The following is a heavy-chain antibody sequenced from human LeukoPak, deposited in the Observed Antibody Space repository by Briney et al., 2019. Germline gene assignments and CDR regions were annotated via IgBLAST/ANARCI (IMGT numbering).Heavy chain of an antibody. Sequence: ASVKVSCKASGGTFSSYAISWVRQAPGQGLEWMGWINPNSGGTNYAQKFQGRVTMTRDTSISTAYMELSRLRSDDTAVYYCARDKIRIAVAGNWGGYMDVWGKGTTVTVSS. CDR2: INPNSGGT. D-gene: IGHD6-19*01. CDR3: ARDKIRIAVAGNWGGYMDV. CDR1: GGTFSSYA. V-gene: IGHV1-2*02. J-gene: IGHJ6*03.